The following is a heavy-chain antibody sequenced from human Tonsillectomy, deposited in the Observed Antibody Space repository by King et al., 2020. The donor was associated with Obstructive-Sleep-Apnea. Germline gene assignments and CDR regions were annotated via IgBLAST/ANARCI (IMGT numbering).Heavy chain of an antibody. D-gene: IGHD5-12*01. CDR3: ARGGGAPYSGYDSYWGL. CDR1: GFTFSGYY. J-gene: IGHJ4*02. Sequence: HVQLVESGAEVKKPGASVKVSCKASGFTFSGYYMHWVRQAPGQGLEWMGWINPNSGGTNYAQKFQGRVTMTRDTSISTAYMELSRLRSDDTAVYYCARGGGAPYSGYDSYWGLWGQGTLVTVSS. V-gene: IGHV1-2*02. CDR2: INPNSGGT.